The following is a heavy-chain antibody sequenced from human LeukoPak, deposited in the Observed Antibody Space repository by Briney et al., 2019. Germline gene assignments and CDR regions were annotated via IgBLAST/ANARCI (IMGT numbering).Heavy chain of an antibody. CDR2: ISSSGDII. V-gene: IGHV3-48*03. J-gene: IGHJ4*02. CDR3: AKIHCSGGSCHPPSDFDY. Sequence: PGGSLRLSCAASGITFNSYDMHWVRQAPGKGLEWVSCISSSGDIIYYADSVKGRFTISRDHAKNSLYLQMNSLRAEDTAVYYCAKIHCSGGSCHPPSDFDYWGQGTLVTVSS. CDR1: GITFNSYD. D-gene: IGHD2-15*01.